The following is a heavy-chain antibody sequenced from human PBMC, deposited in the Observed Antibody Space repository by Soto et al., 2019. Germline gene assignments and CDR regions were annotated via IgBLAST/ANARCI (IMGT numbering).Heavy chain of an antibody. CDR3: ASVERAYCGGDCYDY. CDR2: ISSSSSYI. Sequence: EVQLVESGGGLVKHGGSLRLSCAASGFTFSSYSLNWVRQAPGKGLDGVSSISSSSSYIYYADSVKGRFTISRDNAKNSMYLQMNSLRAEDTDVYYCASVERAYCGGDCYDYWGHGTLVTGSS. CDR1: GFTFSSYS. V-gene: IGHV3-21*01. J-gene: IGHJ4*01. D-gene: IGHD2-21*01.